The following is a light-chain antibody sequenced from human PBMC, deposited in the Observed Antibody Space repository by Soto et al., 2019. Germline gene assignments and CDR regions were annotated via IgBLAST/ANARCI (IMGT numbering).Light chain of an antibody. V-gene: IGKV3-11*01. CDR2: DAS. Sequence: EVVLTQSPDTLSLSPGERATLSCRASQSVSSFLAWYQQKPGQAPRLLIYDASHRATGIPARFSGSGSGTDFTLTISSLEPEDFAVYYCQHRSSWPGAFGPGTKVDIK. J-gene: IGKJ3*01. CDR3: QHRSSWPGA. CDR1: QSVSSF.